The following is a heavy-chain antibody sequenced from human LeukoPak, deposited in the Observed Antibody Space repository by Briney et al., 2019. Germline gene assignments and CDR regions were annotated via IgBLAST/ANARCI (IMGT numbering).Heavy chain of an antibody. CDR1: GFTFSSYW. Sequence: GGSLRLSCAASGFTFSSYWMSWVRQAPGKGLEWVANIKQDGSEKYYVDSVKGRFTISRDNAKNSLYLQMNSLRAEDTAVYYCARESRRPPLGLSYWGQGTLVTVSS. J-gene: IGHJ4*02. CDR3: ARESRRPPLGLSY. D-gene: IGHD2-2*01. CDR2: IKQDGSEK. V-gene: IGHV3-7*01.